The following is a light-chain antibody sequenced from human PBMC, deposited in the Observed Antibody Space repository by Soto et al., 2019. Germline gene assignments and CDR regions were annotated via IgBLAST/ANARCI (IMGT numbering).Light chain of an antibody. J-gene: IGKJ4*01. Sequence: EIVMTQSPSTLSVSPRERATLSSMPSLSVSSNLAWYQQKPGQAPRLLIYGASTRATGIPARFSGSGSGTEFTLTISSLQSEDFAVYYCQQYNNWPPLTVGGGTKVDIK. CDR1: LSVSSN. CDR2: GAS. CDR3: QQYNNWPPLT. V-gene: IGKV3-15*01.